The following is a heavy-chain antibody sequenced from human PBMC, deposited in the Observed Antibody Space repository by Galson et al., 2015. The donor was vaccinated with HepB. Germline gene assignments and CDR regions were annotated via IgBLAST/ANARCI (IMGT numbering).Heavy chain of an antibody. V-gene: IGHV5-10-1*01. CDR2: IDPSDSYT. D-gene: IGHD2-21*02. Sequence: QSGAEVKKPGESLRISCKGSGYSFTSYWISWVRQMPGKGLEWMGRIDPSDSYTNYSPSFQGHVTISADKSISTAYLQWSSLKASDTAMYYCARFGGGDCYTANCYYYGVDVWGQGTTVTVSS. CDR3: ARFGGGDCYTANCYYYGVDV. J-gene: IGHJ6*02. CDR1: GYSFTSYW.